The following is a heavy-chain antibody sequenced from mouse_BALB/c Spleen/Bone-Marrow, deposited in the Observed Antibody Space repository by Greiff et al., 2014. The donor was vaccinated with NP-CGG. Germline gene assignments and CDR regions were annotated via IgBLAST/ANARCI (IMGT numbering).Heavy chain of an antibody. J-gene: IGHJ2*01. D-gene: IGHD2-3*01. Sequence: LQESGAELVRPGTSVEVSCKASGYAFTDYLMEWLKQRPGQGLEWIGVINPGSGSTNYNEKFKDKATLTADKSSSTAYMQLSSLTSDDSAVYFCARYDGYFDYWGQGTILTVSS. CDR3: ARYDGYFDY. CDR1: GYAFTDYL. V-gene: IGHV1-54*01. CDR2: INPGSGST.